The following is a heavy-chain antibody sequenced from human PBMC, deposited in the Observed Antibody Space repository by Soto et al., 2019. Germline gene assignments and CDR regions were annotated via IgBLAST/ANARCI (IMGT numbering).Heavy chain of an antibody. CDR2: ISHTGST. J-gene: IGHJ4*02. CDR1: GRSFSGHH. Sequence: QVQLQQWGAGLLKPSETLSLTCAVYGRSFSGHHWSWIRQSPGKGLGWIGEISHTGSTNYNPSLESRVTISVDTSKNLFSLKLSSVTAADTAVYYCARGADIAGVLIALGGKYWDYWGQGTLVTVSP. V-gene: IGHV4-34*01. CDR3: ARGADIAGVLIALGGKYWDY. D-gene: IGHD2-2*01.